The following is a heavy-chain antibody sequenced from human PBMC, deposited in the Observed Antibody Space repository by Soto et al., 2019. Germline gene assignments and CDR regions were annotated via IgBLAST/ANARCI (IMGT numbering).Heavy chain of an antibody. CDR2: INADNGNT. CDR3: ARDRWRTTVTTPYSKPFDY. J-gene: IGHJ4*02. CDR1: GYTFTSYA. Sequence: GASVKVSCKASGYTFTSYAMHWVRQAPGQRLEWMGWINADNGNTKYAQKLQGRVTMTTDTSTSTAYMELRSLRSDDTAVYYCARDRWRTTVTTPYSKPFDYWGQGTLVTVSS. D-gene: IGHD4-17*01. V-gene: IGHV1-3*01.